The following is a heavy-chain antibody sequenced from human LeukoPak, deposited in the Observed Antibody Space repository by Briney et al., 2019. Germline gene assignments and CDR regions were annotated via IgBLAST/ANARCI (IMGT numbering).Heavy chain of an antibody. CDR2: IYYSGST. D-gene: IGHD2-2*01. J-gene: IGHJ6*03. CDR1: GVSISSGGYY. V-gene: IGHV4-31*03. CDR3: ATLVPADYYYYMDV. Sequence: SETLSLTCTVSGVSISSGGYYWSWLRQHPGKGLEWIGYIYYSGSTYYNPSLKSRVTISVDTSKNQFSLKLSSVTAADTAVYYCATLVPADYYYYMDVWGKGTPVTVSS.